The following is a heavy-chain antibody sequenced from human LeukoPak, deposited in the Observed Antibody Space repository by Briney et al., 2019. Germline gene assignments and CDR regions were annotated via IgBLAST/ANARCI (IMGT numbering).Heavy chain of an antibody. CDR1: GGSISSYY. CDR2: IYYSGST. Sequence: SETLSLTCTVSGGSISSYYWSWIRQHPGKGLEWIGYIYYSGSTYYNPSLKSRVTISVDTSKNQFSLKLSSVTAADTAEYYCAREDGATNFDYWGQGTLVTVSS. CDR3: AREDGATNFDY. V-gene: IGHV4-59*06. J-gene: IGHJ4*02. D-gene: IGHD1-26*01.